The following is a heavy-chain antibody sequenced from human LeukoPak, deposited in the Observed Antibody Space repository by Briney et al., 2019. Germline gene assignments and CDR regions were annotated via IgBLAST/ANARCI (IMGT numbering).Heavy chain of an antibody. V-gene: IGHV3-74*01. D-gene: IGHD3-9*01. J-gene: IGHJ4*02. CDR3: ARGQDILTGYYLDY. CDR2: INSDGSST. Sequence: GGSLRLSCAASGFAFSSYWMHWVRQAPGKGLVWVSRINSDGSSTGYADSVKGRFTISRDNAKNTLYLQMNSLRAEDTAVYYCARGQDILTGYYLDYWGQGTLVTVSS. CDR1: GFAFSSYW.